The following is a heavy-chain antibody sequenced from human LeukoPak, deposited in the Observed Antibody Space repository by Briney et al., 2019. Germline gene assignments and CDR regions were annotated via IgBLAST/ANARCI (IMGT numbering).Heavy chain of an antibody. CDR1: GGTFSSYT. Sequence: SVKVSCKASGGTFSSYTISWVRPAPGQGLEWMGRIFPILGIENYAQKFQGRVTITADKSRSTIYMELSNLRYEDTVVYHCAGDLGMAGAGNLFDPWGQGTLVTVSS. D-gene: IGHD6-19*01. CDR2: IFPILGIE. J-gene: IGHJ5*02. CDR3: AGDLGMAGAGNLFDP. V-gene: IGHV1-69*04.